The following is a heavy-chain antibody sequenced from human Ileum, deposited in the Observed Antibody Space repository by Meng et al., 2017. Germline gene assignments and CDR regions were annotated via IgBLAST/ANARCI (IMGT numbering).Heavy chain of an antibody. CDR2: AGT. Sequence: QLKPARPLPLTPSCTPSLLCTGSGGSVCTREYPWGCLQRPPVKGLEGIKYAGTNYNPSLTSRVTISVDTSKRKFSLKLTSVTAADTAVYYCARDHWGSLDYWGQGILVTVSS. CDR1: GGSVCTREYP. J-gene: IGHJ4*02. V-gene: IGHV4-61*08. D-gene: IGHD7-27*01. CDR3: ARDHWGSLDY.